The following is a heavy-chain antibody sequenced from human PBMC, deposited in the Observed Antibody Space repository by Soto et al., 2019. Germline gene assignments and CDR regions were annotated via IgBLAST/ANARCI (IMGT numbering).Heavy chain of an antibody. J-gene: IGHJ4*02. Sequence: SGPTLVNPPQTLTLTCTFSGFSLSTAGMCVSWIRQPPGKALEWLARIDWDDDKYYSTSLKTRLTISKDTSKNQVVLTMTNMDPVDTATYYCARIPHSSRALDYWGQGTLVTVSS. CDR3: ARIPHSSRALDY. D-gene: IGHD6-13*01. V-gene: IGHV2-70*11. CDR1: GFSLSTAGMC. CDR2: IDWDDDK.